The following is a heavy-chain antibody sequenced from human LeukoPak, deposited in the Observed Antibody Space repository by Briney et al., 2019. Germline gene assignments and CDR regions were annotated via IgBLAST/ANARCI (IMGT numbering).Heavy chain of an antibody. D-gene: IGHD6-13*01. CDR2: INSDGSST. J-gene: IGHJ3*02. Sequence: PGGSLRLSCAASGFTLSSYWMHWVRQAPGKGLVWVSRINSDGSSTSYADSVQGRFTISRDNAKNTLYLQMNSLRAEDTAVYYCARGTAAGQFVAFDIWGQGTMVTVSS. CDR3: ARGTAAGQFVAFDI. CDR1: GFTLSSYW. V-gene: IGHV3-74*01.